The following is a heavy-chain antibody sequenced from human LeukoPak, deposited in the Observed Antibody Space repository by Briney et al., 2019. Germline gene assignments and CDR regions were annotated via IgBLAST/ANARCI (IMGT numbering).Heavy chain of an antibody. CDR2: IFHTGHT. D-gene: IGHD3-10*01. V-gene: IGHV4-30-2*01. Sequence: SETLSLTCAVSGGSISSGDFPWSWIRQPPGKGLEWIGYIFHTGHTSYNPSLKSGVTISVDMSKNQLSLRLTSVTAADTAVYYCARGFYGAGSHFDYWGQGTLVTVSS. CDR3: ARGFYGAGSHFDY. CDR1: GGSISSGDFP. J-gene: IGHJ4*02.